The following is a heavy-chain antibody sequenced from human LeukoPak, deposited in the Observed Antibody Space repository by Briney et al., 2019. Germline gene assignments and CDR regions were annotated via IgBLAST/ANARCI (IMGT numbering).Heavy chain of an antibody. J-gene: IGHJ4*02. D-gene: IGHD6-13*01. CDR1: GGAFRGYY. CDR2: INHSGST. CDR3: ARGRVGAAAGTGHGIEYYFDY. V-gene: IGHV4-34*01. Sequence: SVTLSLTRAVYGGAFRGYYWSWIRQPPGQELEWIGEINHSGSTNYNPSLKSRVTISVDTSKNQFSLKLSSVTAADTAVYYCARGRVGAAAGTGHGIEYYFDYWGQGTLVTVSS.